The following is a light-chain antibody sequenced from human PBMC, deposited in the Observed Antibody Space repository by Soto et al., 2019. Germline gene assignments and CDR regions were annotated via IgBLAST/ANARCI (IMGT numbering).Light chain of an antibody. J-gene: IGKJ1*01. Sequence: EIVLTQSPATLSLSPGERAILSCRASQSVGTFLALYQQRPGQAPRLLIYGASNRATGIPARFSGTGSGTDFSLTISSLEPEDFAIYYCQQRSNRPPLTFGQGTKVEIK. CDR2: GAS. V-gene: IGKV3-11*01. CDR1: QSVGTF. CDR3: QQRSNRPPLT.